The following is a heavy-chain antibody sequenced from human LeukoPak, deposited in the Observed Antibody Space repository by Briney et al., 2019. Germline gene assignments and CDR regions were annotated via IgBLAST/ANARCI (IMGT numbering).Heavy chain of an antibody. J-gene: IGHJ4*02. CDR1: GYSFTSYW. Sequence: GESLKISCKGSGYSFTSYWIAWVRQMPGKGLQWMGSINPGDSDTRYSPSFQGQVTISADKSISTAYLQWSSLKASDTAMYYCARRYCSGGSCYFVDYWGQGTLVTVSS. CDR2: INPGDSDT. D-gene: IGHD2-15*01. CDR3: ARRYCSGGSCYFVDY. V-gene: IGHV5-51*01.